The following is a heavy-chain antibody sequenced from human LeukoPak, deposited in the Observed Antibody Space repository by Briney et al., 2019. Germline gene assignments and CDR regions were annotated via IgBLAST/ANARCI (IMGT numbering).Heavy chain of an antibody. CDR2: ISGYNGNT. D-gene: IGHD4-17*01. CDR3: ARDLSLGRHDDGEPFDY. J-gene: IGHJ4*02. CDR1: GYTFSNHG. V-gene: IGHV1-18*01. Sequence: ASVKVSCKTSGYTFSNHGISWVRQAPGQGIEWMGWISGYNGNTNYVKKFRGRVTMTTDTSTSTAYMELRSLSSDDTALYYCARDLSLGRHDDGEPFDYWGQGTLVTVSS.